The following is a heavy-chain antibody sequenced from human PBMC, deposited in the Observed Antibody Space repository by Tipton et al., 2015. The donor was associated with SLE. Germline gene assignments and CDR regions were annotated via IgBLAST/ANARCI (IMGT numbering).Heavy chain of an antibody. J-gene: IGHJ3*01. CDR1: GYTFSNYG. V-gene: IGHV1-18*01. CDR3: AREWGSGIAVAGLPHAFVL. Sequence: QLVQSGAEVKKPGASVQVSCKTSGYTFSNYGINWVRQAPGQGLEWVGWISPYNGNTNYAENLQGRVTMITDTSTSTVHMELRSLRSDDTAVYYCAREWGSGIAVAGLPHAFVLWGQGTMVTVSS. D-gene: IGHD6-19*01. CDR2: ISPYNGNT.